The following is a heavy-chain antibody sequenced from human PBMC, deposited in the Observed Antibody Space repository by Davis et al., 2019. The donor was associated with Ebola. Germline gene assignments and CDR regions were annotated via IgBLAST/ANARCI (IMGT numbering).Heavy chain of an antibody. CDR1: GFSFTSYD. Sequence: AASVKVSCKAFGFSFTSYDMNWVRQATGQGLEWMGWMNPDSGNAGYAQKFQGRVTMTRNTSITTAYMELSSLRSDDTAVYYCARHINYGDYGTGWFDPWGQGTLVAVSS. D-gene: IGHD4-17*01. J-gene: IGHJ5*02. CDR2: MNPDSGNA. V-gene: IGHV1-8*01. CDR3: ARHINYGDYGTGWFDP.